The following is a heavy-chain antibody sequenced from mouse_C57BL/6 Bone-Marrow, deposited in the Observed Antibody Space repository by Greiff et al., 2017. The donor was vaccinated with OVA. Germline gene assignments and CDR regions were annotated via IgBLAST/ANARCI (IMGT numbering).Heavy chain of an antibody. CDR3: ARWTVVAPSYWYFDV. V-gene: IGHV1-81*01. CDR2: IYPRSGNT. Sequence: VQLQQSGAELARPGASVKLSCKASGYTFTSYGISWVKQRTGQGLEWIGEIYPRSGNTYYNETFKGKATLTADKSSSTAYMELRSLTSEDSAVYFCARWTVVAPSYWYFDVWGTGTTVTVSS. J-gene: IGHJ1*03. D-gene: IGHD1-1*01. CDR1: GYTFTSYG.